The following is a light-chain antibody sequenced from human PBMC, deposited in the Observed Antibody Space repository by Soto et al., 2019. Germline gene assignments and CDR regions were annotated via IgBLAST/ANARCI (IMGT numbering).Light chain of an antibody. J-gene: IGKJ4*01. Sequence: EIVMTQSPATLSLSPGERATLSCRASESVSTNLAWYQQKAGQAPRLLIYGASTRATGIPARFSGSGSGTDFTLIISRLEPEDFAVYFCQQYYTSPLTFGGGTKVDIK. CDR2: GAS. CDR3: QQYYTSPLT. V-gene: IGKV3-15*01. CDR1: ESVSTN.